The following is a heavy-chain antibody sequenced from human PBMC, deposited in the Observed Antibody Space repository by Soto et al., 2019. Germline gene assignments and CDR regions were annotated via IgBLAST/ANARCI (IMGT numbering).Heavy chain of an antibody. CDR3: ARGMAWVGWFDP. CDR1: GGSISSGGYY. J-gene: IGHJ5*02. CDR2: IYYSGST. D-gene: IGHD2-15*01. V-gene: IGHV4-31*03. Sequence: QVQLQESGPGLVKPSQTLSLTCTVSGGSISSGGYYWSWIRQHPGKGLEWIGYIYYSGSTYYNPSLKSGVTISVDTSKNQFSLKLSSVTAADTAVYYCARGMAWVGWFDPWGQGTLVTVSS.